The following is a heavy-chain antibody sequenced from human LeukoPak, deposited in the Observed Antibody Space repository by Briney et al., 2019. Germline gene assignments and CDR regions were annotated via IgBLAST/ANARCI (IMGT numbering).Heavy chain of an antibody. V-gene: IGHV4-39*01. Sequence: SETLSLTCTVSGGSINRSGYYWGWIRQPPGKGLEWIGSIYYSGSTYYNPSLKSRVTISVDTSKKQFSLKLSSVTAADTAVYYCARGGVLNAFDFWGQGTMVTVSS. CDR1: GGSINRSGYY. CDR3: ARGGVLNAFDF. D-gene: IGHD3-10*01. CDR2: IYYSGST. J-gene: IGHJ3*01.